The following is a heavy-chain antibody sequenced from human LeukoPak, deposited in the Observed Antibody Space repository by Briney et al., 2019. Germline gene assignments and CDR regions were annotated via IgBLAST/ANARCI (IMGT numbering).Heavy chain of an antibody. Sequence: PSETLSLTCTVSGGSISSSSYYWGWIRQPPGKGLEWIGSIYYSGSTYYNPSLKSRVTISVDTSKNQFSLKLSSVTAADTAVYYCASLNWNLKLHFRYWGQGTLVTVSS. V-gene: IGHV4-39*01. D-gene: IGHD1-20*01. CDR3: ASLNWNLKLHFRY. CDR2: IYYSGST. CDR1: GGSISSSSYY. J-gene: IGHJ4*02.